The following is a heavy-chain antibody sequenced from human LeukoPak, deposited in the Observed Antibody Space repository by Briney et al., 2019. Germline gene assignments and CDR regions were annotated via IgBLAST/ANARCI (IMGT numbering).Heavy chain of an antibody. J-gene: IGHJ4*02. V-gene: IGHV3-30*02. CDR2: IRYDGSNK. CDR3: AKDSPVNDFWSGPDY. CDR1: GFTFSSYG. D-gene: IGHD3-3*01. Sequence: GGSLRLSCAASGFTFSSYGMHWVRQAPGKGLEGVAFIRYDGSNKYYADSVKGRFTISRDNSKNTLYLQMNSLRAEDTAVYYCAKDSPVNDFWSGPDYWGQGTLVTVSS.